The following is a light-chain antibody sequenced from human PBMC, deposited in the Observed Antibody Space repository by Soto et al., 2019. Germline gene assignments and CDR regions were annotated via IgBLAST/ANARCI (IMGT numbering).Light chain of an antibody. Sequence: QAVVTQEPSLTVSPGGTVTLTCASSTGGVTSGYYPNWFQQKPGQAPRPLVYSISNKHSWTPARFSGSLLGDKAALTLSDVQPEDEAEYYCLLYYDGAQVFGGGTKLTVL. V-gene: IGLV7-43*01. CDR3: LLYYDGAQV. CDR1: TGGVTSGYY. J-gene: IGLJ3*02. CDR2: SIS.